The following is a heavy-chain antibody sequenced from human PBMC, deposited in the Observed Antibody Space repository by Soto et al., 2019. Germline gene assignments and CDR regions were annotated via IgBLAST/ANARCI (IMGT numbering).Heavy chain of an antibody. CDR1: GYIFTNYY. CDR2: INPSGDGT. Sequence: QVQLVQSGTEVKKPGASVTVSCKAFGYIFTNYYMHWVRQAPGQGLEWVGVINPSGDGTSYAQKFQGRVTVTRDTSTRTYYLELSSLRSDDTAFYYCAREPPSTGLYDYWGQGALVTVSS. CDR3: AREPPSTGLYDY. D-gene: IGHD6-19*01. V-gene: IGHV1-46*01. J-gene: IGHJ4*02.